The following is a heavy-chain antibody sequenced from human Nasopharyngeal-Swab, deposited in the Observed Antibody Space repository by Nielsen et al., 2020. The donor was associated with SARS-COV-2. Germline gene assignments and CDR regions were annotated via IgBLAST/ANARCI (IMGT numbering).Heavy chain of an antibody. Sequence: KVSCKGSGYSFTSYWIAWVRQMPGKGLEWMGIIYPRDSDTRNSPSFQGQVTISADRSISTAYLQWSSLKASDTAMYYCVRPEGVATSYKYYFQYGMDVWGQGTTVTVSS. CDR3: VRPEGVATSYKYYFQYGMDV. J-gene: IGHJ6*02. V-gene: IGHV5-51*01. CDR2: IYPRDSDT. CDR1: GYSFTSYW. D-gene: IGHD5-12*01.